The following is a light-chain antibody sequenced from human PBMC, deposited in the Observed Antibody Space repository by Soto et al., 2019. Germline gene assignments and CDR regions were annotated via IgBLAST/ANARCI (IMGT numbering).Light chain of an antibody. CDR2: GAS. Sequence: EIVLTQSPGTLSLSPGERATLSCRASQSVSSSYLAWYQQKPGQAPRLLIYGASSRATGIPDRFSGSGSGTDFTLSISSLEPEDFAVYYCQQRSNWPWTFGQGTKVVIK. J-gene: IGKJ1*01. CDR1: QSVSSSY. CDR3: QQRSNWPWT. V-gene: IGKV3D-20*02.